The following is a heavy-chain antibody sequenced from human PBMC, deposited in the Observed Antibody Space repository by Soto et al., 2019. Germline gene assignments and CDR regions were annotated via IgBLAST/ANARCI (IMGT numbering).Heavy chain of an antibody. CDR3: VWTVSTYYSYNAGV. Sequence: SETLSLSCSVSGGSISSSSYYWGWIRQPPGKGLEWIGSIYYSGSTYYNPSLKSRVTISVDTSKNQFSLKLSSVTAADTAVYYCVWTVSTYYSYNAGVWGKGTTVTVSS. D-gene: IGHD4-17*01. CDR1: GGSISSSSYY. V-gene: IGHV4-39*01. CDR2: IYYSGST. J-gene: IGHJ6*03.